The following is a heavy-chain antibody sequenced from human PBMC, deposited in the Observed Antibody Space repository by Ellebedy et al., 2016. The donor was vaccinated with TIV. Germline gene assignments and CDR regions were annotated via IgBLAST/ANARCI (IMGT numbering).Heavy chain of an antibody. V-gene: IGHV3-7*01. CDR2: IYQDGSVQ. CDR1: GFSFRSYW. D-gene: IGHD4-17*01. Sequence: PGGSLRLSCAATGFSFRSYWMSWVRQAPGKGLEWVANIYQDGSVQYSLDSLKGRFTISRDNAINSLFLQMNSLRAGDTAMYYCARRGSYGDYAVQVNSWFDRWGRGTLVTVS. CDR3: ARRGSYGDYAVQVNSWFDR. J-gene: IGHJ5*02.